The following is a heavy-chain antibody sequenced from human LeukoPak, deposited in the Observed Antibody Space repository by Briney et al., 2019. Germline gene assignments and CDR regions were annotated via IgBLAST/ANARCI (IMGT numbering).Heavy chain of an antibody. CDR2: IKSKTDGGTT. V-gene: IGHV3-15*01. CDR3: TTGPSPPWFGEFQFDP. D-gene: IGHD3-10*01. Sequence: PGRSLRLSCAVSGFTLSNAWMRWVRQAPGKGREWVGRIKSKTDGGTTDYAAPVKGRFTIPRDDSKNTLYPQMNSLKTEDTAVYYCTTGPSPPWFGEFQFDPWGQGTLVTVSS. CDR1: GFTLSNAW. J-gene: IGHJ5*02.